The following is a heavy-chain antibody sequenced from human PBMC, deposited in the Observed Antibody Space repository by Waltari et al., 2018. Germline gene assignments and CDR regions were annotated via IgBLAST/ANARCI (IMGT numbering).Heavy chain of an antibody. CDR2: MYYSGSP. J-gene: IGHJ3*01. V-gene: IGHV4-59*08. Sequence: QVQLQESGTGLVKPSETLALTCTVSGDSISNTFCGWIRQAPGGGLDWIGFMYYSGSPYYNPSLGSRVTISVDRAQNQLSLKLTSATAADTAVYCARLLGDGALDVWGQGTKVTVSS. D-gene: IGHD3-16*01. CDR3: ARLLGDGALDV. CDR1: GDSISNTF.